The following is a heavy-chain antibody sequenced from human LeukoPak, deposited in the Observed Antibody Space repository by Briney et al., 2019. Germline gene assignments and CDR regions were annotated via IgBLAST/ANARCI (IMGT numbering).Heavy chain of an antibody. CDR1: GFIFTDYT. Sequence: GGSLRLSCATSGFIFTDYTMSWVRRAPGKGLEWISYIDTDSVHIFYADSVKGRFTVSRDNAKKSHYLQMSSLRAEDTAVYYCVISHTSMMAVVKGGGFDVWGQGTMVTVSS. V-gene: IGHV3-21*05. J-gene: IGHJ3*01. CDR2: IDTDSVHI. CDR3: VISHTSMMAVVKGGGFDV. D-gene: IGHD3-22*01.